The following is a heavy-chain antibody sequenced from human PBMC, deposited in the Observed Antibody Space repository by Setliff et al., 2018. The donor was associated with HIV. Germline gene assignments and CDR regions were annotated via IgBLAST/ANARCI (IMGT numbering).Heavy chain of an antibody. D-gene: IGHD3-16*01. Sequence: PSETLSLTCTVSDDSVSTFYWNWIRQPPGEGLEWIGFIHHTGSTVSNPSLKSRVTISVDTSKNQFSLRLSSVTAADTAVYYCAREIKNPRYFDSWGQGTLVTVSS. V-gene: IGHV4-59*02. CDR3: AREIKNPRYFDS. CDR1: DDSVSTFY. J-gene: IGHJ4*02. CDR2: IHHTGST.